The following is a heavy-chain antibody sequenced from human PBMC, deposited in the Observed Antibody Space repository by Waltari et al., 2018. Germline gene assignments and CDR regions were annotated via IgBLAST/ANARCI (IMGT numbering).Heavy chain of an antibody. CDR1: GGSISSGSYY. J-gene: IGHJ5*02. Sequence: QVQLQESGPGLVKPSQTLSLTCTVSGGSISSGSYYWSWIRQPAGKGLEWIGRIYTSVSTNYNPSLKSRVTISVDTSKNQFTLKLSSVTAADTAVYYCAREFITIFGVVIAHFDPWGQGTLVTVSS. V-gene: IGHV4-61*02. CDR2: IYTSVST. CDR3: AREFITIFGVVIAHFDP. D-gene: IGHD3-3*01.